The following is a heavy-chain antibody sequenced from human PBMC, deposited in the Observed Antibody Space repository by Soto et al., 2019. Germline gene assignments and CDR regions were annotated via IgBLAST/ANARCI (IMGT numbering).Heavy chain of an antibody. J-gene: IGHJ6*02. V-gene: IGHV3-30*18. Sequence: GGSLRLSCAASGFTFSSYGMHWVRQAPGKGLEWVAVISYDGSNKYYADSVKGRFTISRDNSKNTLYLQMNSLRAEDTAVYYCAKDIEHCSGGSCSVYYYYGMDVWGQGTTVTVS. CDR1: GFTFSSYG. CDR3: AKDIEHCSGGSCSVYYYYGMDV. CDR2: ISYDGSNK. D-gene: IGHD2-15*01.